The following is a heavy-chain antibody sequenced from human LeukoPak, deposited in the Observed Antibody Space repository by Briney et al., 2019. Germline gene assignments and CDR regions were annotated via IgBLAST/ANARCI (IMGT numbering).Heavy chain of an antibody. CDR2: INPNSGGT. Sequence: ASVKVSCKASGYTFTGYYMHWVRQAPGQGLEWMGWINPNSGGTNYAQKFQGRVTMTRDTSISTAYMELSRLRSDDTAVYYCARDGVWCSSTSCYHSFDYWGQGTLVTVSS. J-gene: IGHJ4*02. D-gene: IGHD2-2*01. CDR3: ARDGVWCSSTSCYHSFDY. V-gene: IGHV1-2*02. CDR1: GYTFTGYY.